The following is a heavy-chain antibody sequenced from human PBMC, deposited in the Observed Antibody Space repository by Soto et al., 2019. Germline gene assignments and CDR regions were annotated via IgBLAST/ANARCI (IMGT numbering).Heavy chain of an antibody. CDR1: GFTFSSYA. CDR3: ARGASQQLVRTYYYYYYGMDV. J-gene: IGHJ6*02. V-gene: IGHV3-30-3*01. CDR2: ISYDGSNK. Sequence: QVQLVESGGGVVQPGRSLRLSCAASGFTFSSYAMHWVRQAPGKGLEWVAVISYDGSNKYYADSVKGRFTISRDNSKNTLYLQMNRLRAEDTAVYYCARGASQQLVRTYYYYYYGMDVWGQGTTVTVSS. D-gene: IGHD6-13*01.